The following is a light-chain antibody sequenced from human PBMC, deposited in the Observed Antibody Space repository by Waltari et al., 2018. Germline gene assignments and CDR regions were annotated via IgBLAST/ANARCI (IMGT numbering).Light chain of an antibody. V-gene: IGLV1-51*02. CDR2: EDN. CDR3: GTWDSSLSGAV. J-gene: IGLJ7*01. CDR1: SSNIGNNY. Sequence: QSVLTQPPSVSAAPGQRVTISCSGGSSNIGNNYVSWYRQFPGTAPKLLIYEDNERPSGVPGRFSGSKSGTSATLAITGLQAGDEADYYCGTWDSSLSGAVFGGGTHLTVL.